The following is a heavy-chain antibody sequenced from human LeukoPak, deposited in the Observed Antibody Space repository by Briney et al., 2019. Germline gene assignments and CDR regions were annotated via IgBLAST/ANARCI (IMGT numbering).Heavy chain of an antibody. D-gene: IGHD3-22*01. CDR3: AKDRLNYYDSSGYHY. Sequence: GGSLRLSCAASGFTFSSYGMHWVRQAPGKGLEWVAVISYDGSNKYYADSVKGRFAISRDNSKNTLYLQMNSLRAEDTAVYYCAKDRLNYYDSSGYHYWGQGTLVTVSS. CDR1: GFTFSSYG. CDR2: ISYDGSNK. J-gene: IGHJ4*02. V-gene: IGHV3-30*18.